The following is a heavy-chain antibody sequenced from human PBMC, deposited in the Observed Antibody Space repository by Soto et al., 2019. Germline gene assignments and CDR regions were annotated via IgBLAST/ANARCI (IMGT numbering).Heavy chain of an antibody. CDR1: GFTFSSYA. D-gene: IGHD7-27*01. Sequence: GGSLRLSCAASGFTFSSYAMHWVRQAPGKGLEWVAVISYDGSNKYYADSVKGRFTISRDNSKNTLYLQMNSLRAEDTAVYYCAREVPTGVPVDYGGQGTLVTVSS. CDR2: ISYDGSNK. J-gene: IGHJ4*02. V-gene: IGHV3-30*04. CDR3: AREVPTGVPVDY.